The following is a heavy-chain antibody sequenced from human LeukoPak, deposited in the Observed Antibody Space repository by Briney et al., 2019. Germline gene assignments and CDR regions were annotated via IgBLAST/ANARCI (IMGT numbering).Heavy chain of an antibody. CDR2: MNPNSGNT. CDR3: ARVVPAATPDY. D-gene: IGHD2-2*01. Sequence: ASVKVSCKASGYTFTSYDINWVRQATGQGLEWLGWMNPNSGNTGYAQKFQGRITMTTDTSTSTAYMELRSLRSDDTAVYYCARVVPAATPDYWGQGTLVTVSS. J-gene: IGHJ4*02. CDR1: GYTFTSYD. V-gene: IGHV1-8*01.